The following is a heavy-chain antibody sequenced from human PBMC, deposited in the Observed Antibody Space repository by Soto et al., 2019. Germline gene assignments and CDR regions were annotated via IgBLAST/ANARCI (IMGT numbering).Heavy chain of an antibody. Sequence: SVKVSCKASGGTFSSYAISWVRQAPGQGLEWMGGIIPIFGTANYAQKFQGRVTITADESTSTAYMELSSLRSEDTAVYYCVRDRITIFGVVIAPYYYYGMDVWGQGTTVTVSS. V-gene: IGHV1-69*13. CDR1: GGTFSSYA. J-gene: IGHJ6*02. D-gene: IGHD3-3*01. CDR3: VRDRITIFGVVIAPYYYYGMDV. CDR2: IIPIFGTA.